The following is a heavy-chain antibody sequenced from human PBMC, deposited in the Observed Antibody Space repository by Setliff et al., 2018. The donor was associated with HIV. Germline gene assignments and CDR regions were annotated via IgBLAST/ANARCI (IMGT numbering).Heavy chain of an antibody. D-gene: IGHD3-9*01. CDR3: ARSLGTIWGYDY. Sequence: PSETLSLTCRVSSGSISGYYWSWVRQPPGRGLEWIGYIYSSGSTNYNPSLKSRVTISVDTSKNQFSLNLSSVTAADTAVYYCARSLGTIWGYDYWGQGTLVTVSS. CDR2: IYSSGST. V-gene: IGHV4-59*01. J-gene: IGHJ4*02. CDR1: SGSISGYY.